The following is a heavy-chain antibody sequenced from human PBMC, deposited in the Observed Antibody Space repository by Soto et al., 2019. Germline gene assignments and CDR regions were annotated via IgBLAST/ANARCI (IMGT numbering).Heavy chain of an antibody. D-gene: IGHD3-3*01. J-gene: IGHJ4*02. CDR2: LWYGGTNK. CDR1: GFTLSSYG. CDR3: ARDLPQAPSGAYYQTLDY. V-gene: IGHV3-33*01. Sequence: RRLSCAASGFTLSSYGMHWVRQAPGKGLEWVAVLWYGGTNKYYADSVKGRFTISRDNSKNTLYLQMNSLRAEDTAVYYCARDLPQAPSGAYYQTLDYWGQGTLVTVSS.